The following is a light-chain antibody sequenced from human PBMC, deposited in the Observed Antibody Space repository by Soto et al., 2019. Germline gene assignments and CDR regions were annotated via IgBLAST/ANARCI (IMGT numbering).Light chain of an antibody. V-gene: IGKV1-33*01. CDR1: QDIDKY. CDR3: QQYYDLPIT. Sequence: DIQMTQSPSSLSASIGDRVTITCQASQDIDKYLNWYQQKPGKDPKLLIDDVTNLETGVPSRFSGSGSGTHFTFTIGSLQPEDIATYYCQQYYDLPITFGQGTRLDIK. J-gene: IGKJ5*01. CDR2: DVT.